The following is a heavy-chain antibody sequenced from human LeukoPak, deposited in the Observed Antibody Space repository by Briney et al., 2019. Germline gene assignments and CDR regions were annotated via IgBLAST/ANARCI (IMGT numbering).Heavy chain of an antibody. Sequence: ASVKVSCKASGYIFTGYYMHWVRQAPGQGLEWMGWINPKSGATKYAQKFQGRVTLTSDTSISTAYMELNSPRSDDTAVYYCARGLGFIVVVTSSPDAFDIWGQGTMVTVSS. V-gene: IGHV1-2*02. D-gene: IGHD2-21*02. CDR2: INPKSGAT. J-gene: IGHJ3*02. CDR1: GYIFTGYY. CDR3: ARGLGFIVVVTSSPDAFDI.